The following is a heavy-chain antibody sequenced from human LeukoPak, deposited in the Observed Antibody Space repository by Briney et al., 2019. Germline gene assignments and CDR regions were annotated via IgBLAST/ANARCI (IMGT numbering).Heavy chain of an antibody. Sequence: GGSLRLSCVGSAFTFRSYNMNWVRQAPGKGLEWVSSISSSSSYIYYADSVKGRFTISRDNSKNTLYLQMNSLRAEDTAVYYCARDTYYYDSSGYSDYWGQGTLVTVSS. V-gene: IGHV3-21*01. D-gene: IGHD3-22*01. CDR2: ISSSSSYI. J-gene: IGHJ4*02. CDR1: AFTFRSYN. CDR3: ARDTYYYDSSGYSDY.